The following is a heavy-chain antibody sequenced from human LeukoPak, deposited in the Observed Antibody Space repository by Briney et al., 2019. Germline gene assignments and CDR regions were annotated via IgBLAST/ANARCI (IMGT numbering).Heavy chain of an antibody. CDR1: GYTFTSYD. J-gene: IGHJ6*03. V-gene: IGHV1-8*03. CDR2: MNPNSGNT. D-gene: IGHD4-11*01. CDR3: ARGSTVTNYYYYYMDV. Sequence: VASVSVSCKASGYTFTSYDINWVRQATGQGLEWMGWMNPNSGNTGYAQKFQGRVTITRNTSISTAYMELSSLRSEDTAVYYCARGSTVTNYYYYYMDVWGKGTTVTVSS.